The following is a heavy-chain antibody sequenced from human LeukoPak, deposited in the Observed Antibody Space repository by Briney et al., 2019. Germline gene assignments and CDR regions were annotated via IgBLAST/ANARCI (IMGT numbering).Heavy chain of an antibody. J-gene: IGHJ4*02. V-gene: IGHV3-23*01. D-gene: IGHD5-18*01. Sequence: PGGSLSLSCIAATFSSGNYAIKWVRQAPGKGLEWVSGISGRGGSTYYPDSVKGRFTISRDNSKNTLYLQMNSLRDEDTAAYSLETQGGYRYVYTDYWGPGTLVTVSS. CDR2: ISGRGGST. CDR1: TFSSGNYA. CDR3: ETQGGYRYVYTDY.